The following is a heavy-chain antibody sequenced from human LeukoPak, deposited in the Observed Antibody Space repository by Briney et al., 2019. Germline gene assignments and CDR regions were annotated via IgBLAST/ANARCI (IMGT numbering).Heavy chain of an antibody. CDR1: GGSISSYY. Sequence: SETLSLTCTVSGGSISSYYWSWIRQPPGKGLEWIGYIYYSGSTNYDPSLKSRVTISVDKSKNQFSLKLTSVTAADTAAYYCARQGDSGWYYFDYWGQGTLVTVSS. CDR3: ARQGDSGWYYFDY. D-gene: IGHD6-19*01. V-gene: IGHV4-59*08. CDR2: IYYSGST. J-gene: IGHJ4*02.